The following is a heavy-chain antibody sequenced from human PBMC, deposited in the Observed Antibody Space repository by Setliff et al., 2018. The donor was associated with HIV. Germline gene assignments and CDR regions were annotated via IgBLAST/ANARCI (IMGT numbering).Heavy chain of an antibody. CDR3: ATYLDISSFNHNFDF. CDR1: GFTFSNFF. CDR2: MNPDGSEK. J-gene: IGHJ4*02. Sequence: GSLRLSCAVSGFTFSNFFMYWVRQAPGKGLEWVANMNPDGSEKNYVDSVKGRFTISRDNAKNSLYLQMSSLRAEDTAVYYCATYLDISSFNHNFDFWGQGNLVTVS. V-gene: IGHV3-7*01. D-gene: IGHD3-9*01.